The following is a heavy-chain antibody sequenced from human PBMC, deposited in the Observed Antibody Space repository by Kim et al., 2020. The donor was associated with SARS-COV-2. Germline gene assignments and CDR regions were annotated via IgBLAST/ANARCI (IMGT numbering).Heavy chain of an antibody. Sequence: SETLSLTCTVSGGSISSYYWSWIRQPPGKGLEWIGYIYYSGSTNYNPSLKSRVTISVDTSKNQFSLKLSSVTAADTAVYYCARTGPLYSSSWYRPSSPNDAFDIWGQGTMVTVSS. CDR2: IYYSGST. CDR1: GGSISSYY. CDR3: ARTGPLYSSSWYRPSSPNDAFDI. J-gene: IGHJ3*02. V-gene: IGHV4-59*08. D-gene: IGHD6-13*01.